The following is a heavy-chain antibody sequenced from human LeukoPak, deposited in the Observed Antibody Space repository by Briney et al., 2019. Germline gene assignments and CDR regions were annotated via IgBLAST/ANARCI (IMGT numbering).Heavy chain of an antibody. D-gene: IGHD3-16*01. Sequence: GGSLRLSCAASGFTFSDYYMSWIRQAPGKGLEWVSYISTSSSSTNSADPVKGRFTISRDNAKNSLFLQMNSLRAEDTAVYYCARDRGGAAAYWGQGTLVTVSS. V-gene: IGHV3-11*05. CDR2: ISTSSSST. CDR3: ARDRGGAAAY. J-gene: IGHJ4*02. CDR1: GFTFSDYY.